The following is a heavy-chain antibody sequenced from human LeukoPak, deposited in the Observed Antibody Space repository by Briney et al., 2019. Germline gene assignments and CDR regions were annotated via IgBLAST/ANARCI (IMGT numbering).Heavy chain of an antibody. CDR3: ARDVPSGGLGY. CDR1: GGSISSYY. CDR2: IYYSGST. V-gene: IGHV4-59*01. D-gene: IGHD1-14*01. J-gene: IGHJ4*02. Sequence: PSETLSLTCTVSGGSISSYYWSWIRQPPGKGLEWIGYIYYSGSTNYNPSLKSRVTISVDTSKNQFSLKLSSVTAADTAVYYCARDVPSGGLGYWGQGTLVTVSS.